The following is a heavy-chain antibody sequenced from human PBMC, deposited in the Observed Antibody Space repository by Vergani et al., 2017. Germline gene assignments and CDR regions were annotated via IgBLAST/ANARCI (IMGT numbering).Heavy chain of an antibody. Sequence: QVKLEESRGGVVQPGRSLRLSCADSGFSFGNYAMHWVRPAPGKGLEWVGVISDDGTEKKDADAVNGRFTISGDNSKKMMYLQMNSLRVEDTAVYYCAGGRKGIIMVVPSTHLWGQGAKVSVS. CDR2: ISDDGTEK. D-gene: IGHD2-15*01. CDR3: AGGRKGIIMVVPSTHL. V-gene: IGHV3-30-3*01. J-gene: IGHJ4*02. CDR1: GFSFGNYA.